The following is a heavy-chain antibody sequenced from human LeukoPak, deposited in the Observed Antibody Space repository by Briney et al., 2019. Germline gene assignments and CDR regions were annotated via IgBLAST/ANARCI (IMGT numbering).Heavy chain of an antibody. D-gene: IGHD2-15*01. CDR2: ISSSSSYI. Sequence: PGGSLGLSCAASGFTFSSYSMNWVRQAPGKGLEWVSSISSSSSYIYYADSVKGRFTISRDNAKNSLYLQMNSLRAEDTAVYYCASTSGMDDAFDIWGQGTMVTVSS. J-gene: IGHJ3*02. V-gene: IGHV3-21*01. CDR3: ASTSGMDDAFDI. CDR1: GFTFSSYS.